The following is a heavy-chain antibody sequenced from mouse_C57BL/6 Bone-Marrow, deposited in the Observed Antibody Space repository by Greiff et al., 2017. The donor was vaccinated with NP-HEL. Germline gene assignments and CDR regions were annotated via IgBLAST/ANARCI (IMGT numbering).Heavy chain of an antibody. CDR2: ISDGGSYT. CDR3: ARGGFTTVVEDY. Sequence: EVHLVESGGGLVKPGGSLTLSCAASGFTFSSYAMSWVRQTPEKRLEWVATISDGGSYTYYPDNVKGRFTISRDNDKNKLYLQMSHLKSEDTAMYYCARGGFTTVVEDYWGKGTTHTVSS. CDR1: GFTFSSYA. J-gene: IGHJ2*01. V-gene: IGHV5-4*01. D-gene: IGHD1-1*01.